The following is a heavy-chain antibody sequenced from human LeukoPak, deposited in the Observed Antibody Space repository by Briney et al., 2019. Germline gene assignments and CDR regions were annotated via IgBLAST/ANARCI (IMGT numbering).Heavy chain of an antibody. CDR3: ARDLGQYYDTSDNWFDP. CDR2: ISSSSSYI. V-gene: IGHV3-21*01. J-gene: IGHJ5*02. Sequence: PGGSLRLSCAASGFTFTNYSMNWVRQAPGKGLEWVSSISSSSSYIFYADSMKGRFTISRDNAKNTLNLQMNSLRAEDTAVYYCARDLGQYYDTSDNWFDPWGQGTLVTVSS. CDR1: GFTFTNYS. D-gene: IGHD3-22*01.